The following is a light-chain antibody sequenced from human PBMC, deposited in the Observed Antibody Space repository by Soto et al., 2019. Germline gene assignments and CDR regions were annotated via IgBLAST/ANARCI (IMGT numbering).Light chain of an antibody. Sequence: QSVLTQPASVSGSPGQSITISCTGTSSDVGGYNYVSWYQQHPGKAPTLMIYDVSNRPSGVSNRFSGSKSGNTASLTISGLQAEDEADYYCSSYTSSSTLFYVFGTGTKLTVL. CDR1: SSDVGGYNY. V-gene: IGLV2-14*01. J-gene: IGLJ1*01. CDR3: SSYTSSSTLFYV. CDR2: DVS.